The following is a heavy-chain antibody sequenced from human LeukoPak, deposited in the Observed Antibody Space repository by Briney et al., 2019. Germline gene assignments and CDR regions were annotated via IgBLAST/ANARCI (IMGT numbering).Heavy chain of an antibody. CDR1: GGSISSYY. Sequence: PSETLSLTCTVSGGSISSYYWSWIRQPPGKGLEWIGYIYYSGSTNYNPSLKSRVTISVDTSKNQFSLKLSSVTAADTVVYYCARAKMGATTNFDYWGQGTLVTVSS. CDR2: IYYSGST. CDR3: ARAKMGATTNFDY. V-gene: IGHV4-59*01. J-gene: IGHJ4*02. D-gene: IGHD1-26*01.